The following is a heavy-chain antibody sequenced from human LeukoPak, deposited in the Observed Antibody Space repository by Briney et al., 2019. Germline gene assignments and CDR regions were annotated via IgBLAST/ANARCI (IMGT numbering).Heavy chain of an antibody. Sequence: PGGSLRLSCAASGFTFGSYGMHWDRQAPGKGLEWVAVIWYDGSNKYYADSVKGRFTISRDNSKNTLYLQMNSLRAEDTAVYYCARLRNDAFDIWGQGTMVTVSS. CDR2: IWYDGSNK. V-gene: IGHV3-33*01. D-gene: IGHD3-3*01. CDR3: ARLRNDAFDI. J-gene: IGHJ3*02. CDR1: GFTFGSYG.